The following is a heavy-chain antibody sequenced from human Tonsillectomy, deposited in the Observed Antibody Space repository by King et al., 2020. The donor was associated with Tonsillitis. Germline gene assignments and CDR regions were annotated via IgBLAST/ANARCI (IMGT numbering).Heavy chain of an antibody. V-gene: IGHV3-21*01. CDR3: ARAAGAEIQLWFFDY. CDR1: GFTFSSYS. Sequence: VQLVESGGGLVKPGGSLRLSCAASGFTFSSYSMNWVRQAPGKGLEWVSSISSSSSYIYYADSVKGRFTISRDNAQNSLYLQMNSLRAEDTAVYYCARAAGAEIQLWFFDYWGQGTLVTVSS. CDR2: ISSSSSYI. D-gene: IGHD5-18*01. J-gene: IGHJ4*02.